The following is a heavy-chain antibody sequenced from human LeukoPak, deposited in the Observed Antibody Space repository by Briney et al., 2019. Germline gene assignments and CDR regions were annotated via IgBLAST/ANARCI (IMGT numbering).Heavy chain of an antibody. CDR3: ARYSSSSGGAAYYLDY. CDR1: GFTLRNYW. CDR2: ISGDGSVT. Sequence: PGGSLRLSCTASGFTLRNYWMHWVRQVPGKRLVWVSRISGDGSVTNYADSVQGRFTISRDNAKNILYLQINSLRSEDTAVYYCARYSSSSGGAAYYLDYWGHGTPVTVSS. V-gene: IGHV3-74*01. D-gene: IGHD6-6*01. J-gene: IGHJ4*01.